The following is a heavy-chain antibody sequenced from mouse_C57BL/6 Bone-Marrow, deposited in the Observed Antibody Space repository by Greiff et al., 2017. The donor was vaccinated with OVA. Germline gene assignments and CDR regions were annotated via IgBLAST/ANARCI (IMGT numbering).Heavy chain of an antibody. CDR1: GYTFTSYW. V-gene: IGHV1-64*01. CDR3: AIYRIYYDYDRDYYAMDY. Sequence: QVQLQQPGAELVKPGASVKLSCKASGYTFTSYWMHWVKQRPGQGLEWIGMIHPNSGSTNYNEKFKSKATLTVDKSSSTAYMQLSSLTSEDSAVYYCAIYRIYYDYDRDYYAMDYWGQGTSVTVSS. D-gene: IGHD2-4*01. CDR2: IHPNSGST. J-gene: IGHJ4*01.